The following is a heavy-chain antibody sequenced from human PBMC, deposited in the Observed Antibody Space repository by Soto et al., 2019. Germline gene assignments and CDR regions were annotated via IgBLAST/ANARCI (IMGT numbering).Heavy chain of an antibody. V-gene: IGHV1-69*13. CDR1: GGTFSSFT. J-gene: IGHJ4*02. Sequence: SVKVSCKASGGTFSSFTISWVRQAPGQGLEWMGGVIPMFGSANYKQRFQGRLTITADESTSTVNMQLSGLTSEDTAMYYCARASGLYTRGRFFDYWGQGTLVTVSS. CDR2: VIPMFGSA. D-gene: IGHD3-16*01. CDR3: ARASGLYTRGRFFDY.